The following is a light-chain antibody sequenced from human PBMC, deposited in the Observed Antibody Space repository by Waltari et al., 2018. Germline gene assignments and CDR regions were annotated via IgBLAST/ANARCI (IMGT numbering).Light chain of an antibody. V-gene: IGKV3-11*01. CDR1: QSVSSY. Sequence: ELVLTQFPATLSLSPGERATLSCRASQSVSSYLAWYQTKPGQAPRLLIYDASNRGTGIPARFSGSGSGTDFTLTISSLEPEDFAVYYCQQRSSWPSITFGQGTRLEIK. CDR2: DAS. CDR3: QQRSSWPSIT. J-gene: IGKJ5*01.